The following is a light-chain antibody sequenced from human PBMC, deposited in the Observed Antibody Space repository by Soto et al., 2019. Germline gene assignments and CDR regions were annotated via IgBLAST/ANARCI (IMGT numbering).Light chain of an antibody. J-gene: IGLJ1*01. CDR2: EVS. CDR1: SSYVGGYNY. CDR3: SSYTSKV. Sequence: QLVLTQPASVSGSPGQSITISCAGTSSYVGGYNYVSWYQQHPGKAPKLMIYEVSNRPSGVSNRFSGSKSGNTASLTISGLQAEDEADYYCSSYTSKVFGTGTKVTVL. V-gene: IGLV2-14*01.